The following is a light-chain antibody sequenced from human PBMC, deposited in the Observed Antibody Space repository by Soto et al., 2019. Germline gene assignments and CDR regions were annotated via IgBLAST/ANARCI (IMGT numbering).Light chain of an antibody. CDR1: QSVSNNY. V-gene: IGKV3-11*01. Sequence: EIVLTQSPGTLSLSPWERATLSCRASQSVSNNYLAWYQQKPGQAPRLLIYDASNRATGIPARFSGSGSGTDFTLTISSLEPEDFAVYYCQQRSNWPLITFGQGTRLEIK. CDR2: DAS. J-gene: IGKJ5*01. CDR3: QQRSNWPLIT.